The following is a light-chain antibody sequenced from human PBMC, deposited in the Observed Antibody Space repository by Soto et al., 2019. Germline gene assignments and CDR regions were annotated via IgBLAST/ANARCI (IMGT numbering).Light chain of an antibody. J-gene: IGKJ1*01. CDR1: QSISSW. CDR2: DAS. V-gene: IGKV1-5*01. Sequence: DIQITQSPSTLSASVGDRVTITCRASQSISSWLAWYQQKPGKAPKILIYDASSLESGVPSRFRGSGSGTEFTLTISRLQPEDFETYYCQQLNIYPHTFGQGTKVDIK. CDR3: QQLNIYPHT.